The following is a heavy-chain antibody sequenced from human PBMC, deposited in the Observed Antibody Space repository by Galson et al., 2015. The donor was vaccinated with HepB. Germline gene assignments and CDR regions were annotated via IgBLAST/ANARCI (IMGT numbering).Heavy chain of an antibody. V-gene: IGHV1-58*01. CDR3: AARQDGGLDAFDI. CDR2: IVVGDGKT. D-gene: IGHD3-16*01. CDR1: GFSFSTSV. J-gene: IGHJ3*02. Sequence: SVKVSCKASGFSFSTSVVQWVRQARGQRLEWIGWIVVGDGKTIYAQKFQERVTITRDMSTNTAYMELRGLRSEDTAVYYCAARQDGGLDAFDIWGQGTVVIVSS.